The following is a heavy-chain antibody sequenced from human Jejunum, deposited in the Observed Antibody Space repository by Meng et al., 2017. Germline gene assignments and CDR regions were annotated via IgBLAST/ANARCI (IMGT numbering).Heavy chain of an antibody. CDR2: IGSSGSPI. Sequence: QVQLVESVGGLVKPGGSLRLSCAASAFTFSDYYMGWIRQAPGKGLEWVSYIGSSGSPIYYADSVRGRFTISRDNAKNSLFLQMNSLRGDDTAVYYCVASAIVATDYWGQGTLVTVSS. D-gene: IGHD2/OR15-2a*01. V-gene: IGHV3-11*01. J-gene: IGHJ4*02. CDR3: VASAIVATDY. CDR1: AFTFSDYY.